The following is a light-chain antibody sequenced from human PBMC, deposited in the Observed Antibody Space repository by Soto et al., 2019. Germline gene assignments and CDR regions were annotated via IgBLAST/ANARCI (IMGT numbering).Light chain of an antibody. CDR1: QNIDDW. J-gene: IGKJ5*01. CDR2: AAS. Sequence: DIQMTQSPSTLSASVGDRVSITCRASQNIDDWLAWYQQKPGKAPKRLIYAASSLQSGVPSRFSGSGSGTEFTLTISSLQPEDFATYYCLQHNSYPPTFGQGTRLEI. CDR3: LQHNSYPPT. V-gene: IGKV1-17*01.